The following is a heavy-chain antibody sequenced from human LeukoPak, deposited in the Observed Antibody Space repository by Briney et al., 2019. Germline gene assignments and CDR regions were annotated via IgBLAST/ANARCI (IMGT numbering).Heavy chain of an antibody. CDR3: AKGGRLRFLEWPDV. Sequence: GGSLRLSCAASGFTFSRYAMSWVRQAPGKGLEWVSAISGSGGSTYYADSVKGRFTISRDNSKNTLYLQMNSLRAEDTAVYYCAKGGRLRFLEWPDVWGQGTTVTVSS. J-gene: IGHJ6*02. D-gene: IGHD3-3*01. CDR2: ISGSGGST. V-gene: IGHV3-23*01. CDR1: GFTFSRYA.